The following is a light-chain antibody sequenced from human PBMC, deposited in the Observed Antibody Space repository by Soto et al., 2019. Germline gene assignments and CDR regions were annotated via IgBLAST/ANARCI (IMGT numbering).Light chain of an antibody. CDR2: ANS. Sequence: QPVLTQPPSVSGAPGQRLTISCTGRTSNIGADYDVYWYQVLPGTAPKLLIYANSVRPSGVPDRFSGSKSGTSASLAITGLRAEDEADYYCQSYDSSLTGVFGTGTKLTVL. J-gene: IGLJ1*01. CDR1: TSNIGADYD. V-gene: IGLV1-40*01. CDR3: QSYDSSLTGV.